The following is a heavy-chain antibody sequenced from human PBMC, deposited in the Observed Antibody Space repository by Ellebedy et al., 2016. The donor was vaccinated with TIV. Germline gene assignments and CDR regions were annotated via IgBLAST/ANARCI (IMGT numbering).Heavy chain of an antibody. J-gene: IGHJ4*02. V-gene: IGHV3-7*01. Sequence: GESLKISCEASGFTFPRNWIFLFRLPPGKGLSWVANIKQDGSEKYYVDSVKGRLTISRDNAKNAVDLQLRSLGVEDTAVYYCARDVWGGGLDWGKGTPVTVSS. CDR2: IKQDGSEK. CDR3: ARDVWGGGLD. D-gene: IGHD4-23*01. CDR1: GFTFPRNW.